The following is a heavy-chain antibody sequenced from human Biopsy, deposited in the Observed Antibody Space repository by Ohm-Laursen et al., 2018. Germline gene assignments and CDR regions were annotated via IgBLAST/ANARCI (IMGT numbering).Heavy chain of an antibody. V-gene: IGHV4-61*01. Sequence: SETLSLTCTVSGDSITSGPENWSWLRQSPGQGLEYIGFIYSGGNTNYNPSLKNRVTMSVDTSKNQFYLKLYSVTAADTAVYYCARGRRTSGWPYFDNWGQGALVIVSP. CDR2: IYSGGNT. CDR1: GDSITSGPEN. J-gene: IGHJ4*02. CDR3: ARGRRTSGWPYFDN. D-gene: IGHD6-19*01.